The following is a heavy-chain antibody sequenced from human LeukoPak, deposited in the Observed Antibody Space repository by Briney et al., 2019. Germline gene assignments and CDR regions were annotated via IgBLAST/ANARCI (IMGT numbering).Heavy chain of an antibody. CDR2: IGSSTVYI. J-gene: IGHJ4*02. V-gene: IGHV3-21*01. CDR1: GFTFSSYT. D-gene: IGHD1-26*01. Sequence: GRSLRLSCAASGFTFSSYTMIWVRQAPGKGLEWVSSIGSSTVYICYADSVKGRFTISRDNAKNSLYLQLTSLRAEDTSMYYCARREEGSYYFDYWGQGVLVTVSS. CDR3: ARREEGSYYFDY.